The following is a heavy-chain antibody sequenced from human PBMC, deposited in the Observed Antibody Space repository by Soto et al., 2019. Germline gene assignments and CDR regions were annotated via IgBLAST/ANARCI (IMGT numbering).Heavy chain of an antibody. CDR2: INAGNGNT. V-gene: IGHV1-3*01. J-gene: IGHJ4*02. Sequence: QVQLVQSGAEVKKPGASVKVSCKASGYTFTSYAMHWVRQAPGQRLEWMGWINAGNGNTKYSQKFQGRVTITRDTSASPAYMELSSLRSEDTAVYYCARDRRRANWNYDPLYYFDYWGQGTLVTVSS. CDR1: GYTFTSYA. CDR3: ARDRRRANWNYDPLYYFDY. D-gene: IGHD1-7*01.